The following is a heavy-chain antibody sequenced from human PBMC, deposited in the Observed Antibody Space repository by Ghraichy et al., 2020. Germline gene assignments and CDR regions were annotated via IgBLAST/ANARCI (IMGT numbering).Heavy chain of an antibody. CDR2: IYYSGST. J-gene: IGHJ4*02. CDR3: ARDGDSYAPDY. Sequence: SETLSLTCTVSGGSISSYYWSWIRQPPGKGLEWIGYIYYSGSTNYNPSLKSRVTISVDTSKNQFSLKLSSVTAADTAVYYCARDGDSYAPDYWGQGTLVTVSS. D-gene: IGHD5-18*01. V-gene: IGHV4-59*01. CDR1: GGSISSYY.